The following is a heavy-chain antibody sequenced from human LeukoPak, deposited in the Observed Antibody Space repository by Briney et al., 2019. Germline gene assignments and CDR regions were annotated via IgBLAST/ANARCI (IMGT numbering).Heavy chain of an antibody. CDR2: INNDGSTT. V-gene: IGHV3-74*01. D-gene: IGHD6-13*01. Sequence: GGSLRLSCAASGFTFNYYWMHWVRQAPGKGLVWVSRINNDGSTTNYADSVKGRFTISRDNAKNTLYLQMNSLRAEDTAVYYCARAAAGQKPTLDVWSQGTTVTVSS. CDR1: GFTFNYYW. CDR3: ARAAAGQKPTLDV. J-gene: IGHJ6*02.